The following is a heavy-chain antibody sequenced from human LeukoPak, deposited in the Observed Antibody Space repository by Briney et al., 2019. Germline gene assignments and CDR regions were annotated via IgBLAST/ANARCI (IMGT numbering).Heavy chain of an antibody. CDR1: GGSFSGYY. Sequence: PSETLSLTCAVYGGSFSGYYWSWIRQPPGKGLEWIGEINHSGSTNYNPSLKSRVTISVDTSKNQFSLKLSSVTAADTAVYYCARDNLKYPLNWFDPWGQGTLVTVSS. V-gene: IGHV4-34*01. D-gene: IGHD6-6*01. J-gene: IGHJ5*02. CDR3: ARDNLKYPLNWFDP. CDR2: INHSGST.